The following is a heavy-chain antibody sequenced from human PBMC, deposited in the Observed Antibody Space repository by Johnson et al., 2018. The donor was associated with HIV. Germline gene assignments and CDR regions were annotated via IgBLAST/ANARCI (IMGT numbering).Heavy chain of an antibody. CDR2: IWYAGSNK. D-gene: IGHD3-10*01. V-gene: IGHV3-30*02. CDR3: AKSTQANILRESGPYGAFDI. Sequence: QVQVVESGGGLVKPGGSLRLSCAASGFTFSSYGMHWVRQAPGKGLEWVAVIWYAGSNKFYGASVKGRFTISRDNSKNTLYLQMNSLRAEDTAVYYCAKSTQANILRESGPYGAFDIWGQGTMVTVSS. J-gene: IGHJ3*02. CDR1: GFTFSSYG.